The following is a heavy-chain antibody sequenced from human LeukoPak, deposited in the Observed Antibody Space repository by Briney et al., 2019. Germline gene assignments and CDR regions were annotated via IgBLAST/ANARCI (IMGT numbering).Heavy chain of an antibody. Sequence: GGSLRLSCAASGFTFSSSGMHWFGQPPGKGRGWVAFIRYDGTSKYYADSVKGRFTISRDNSKNTVYLQMNSLRAEDTAVYYCAKETRGSYSDYWGQGTLVTVSS. CDR2: IRYDGTSK. CDR1: GFTFSSSG. V-gene: IGHV3-30*02. D-gene: IGHD1-26*01. J-gene: IGHJ4*02. CDR3: AKETRGSYSDY.